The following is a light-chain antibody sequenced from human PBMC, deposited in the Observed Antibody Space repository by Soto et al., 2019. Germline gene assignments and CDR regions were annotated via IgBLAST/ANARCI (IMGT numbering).Light chain of an antibody. CDR2: ATS. V-gene: IGKV1-6*01. CDR1: QDIRTE. J-gene: IGKJ1*01. CDR3: LQDYNYPRT. Sequence: AIQMTQSPSSLSASVGDRVIITCRASQDIRTELGWYQQKPGKAPNLLIYATSSLQSGVPSRFSGSGSGTDFTLTISSLQPEDFATYYCLQDYNYPRTFGQGTKVEIK.